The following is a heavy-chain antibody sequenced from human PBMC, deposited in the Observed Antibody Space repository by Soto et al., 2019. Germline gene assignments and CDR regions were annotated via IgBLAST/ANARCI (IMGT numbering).Heavy chain of an antibody. D-gene: IGHD3-3*01. J-gene: IGHJ4*02. CDR1: GYTFTSYY. V-gene: IGHV1-46*03. CDR3: ARRITIFGAKKGYFDY. CDR2: INPSGGSK. Sequence: QVQLVQSGAEVKKPGASVKVSCKASGYTFTSYYMHWVRQAPGQGLEWMGIINPSGGSKSYAQKFQGRVTMTRDTSTSTVYMELSSLRSEDTAVYYCARRITIFGAKKGYFDYWGQGTLVTVSS.